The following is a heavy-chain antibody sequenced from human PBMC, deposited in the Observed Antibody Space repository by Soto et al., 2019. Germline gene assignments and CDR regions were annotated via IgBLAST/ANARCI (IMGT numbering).Heavy chain of an antibody. CDR1: GGSISSGYYY. V-gene: IGHV4-30-4*01. CDR3: ASSSLYGMDV. J-gene: IGHJ6*02. Sequence: PSETLSLTCSVSGGSISSGYYYWSWIRQPPGKGLEWIGNIYYSGNTYYNPSLKRRLIISIDTSKNQFYLKVGSVTAADTAVYYCASSSLYGMDVCGQGTTVTVYS. CDR2: IYYSGNT.